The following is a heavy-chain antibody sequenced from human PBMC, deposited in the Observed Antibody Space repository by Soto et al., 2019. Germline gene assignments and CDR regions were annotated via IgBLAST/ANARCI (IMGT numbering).Heavy chain of an antibody. Sequence: QVQLVESGGGVVQPGRSLRLACAASGFTFRSYGMHWARQAPGKGLDWVAVVSYDGNVKFYADSVKGRFTISRDNSMNTVFLQMNSLRAEDTAVYYCAKGPVGGGFDIWGQGTMVNVSS. J-gene: IGHJ3*02. CDR1: GFTFRSYG. D-gene: IGHD3-10*01. V-gene: IGHV3-30*18. CDR2: VSYDGNVK. CDR3: AKGPVGGGFDI.